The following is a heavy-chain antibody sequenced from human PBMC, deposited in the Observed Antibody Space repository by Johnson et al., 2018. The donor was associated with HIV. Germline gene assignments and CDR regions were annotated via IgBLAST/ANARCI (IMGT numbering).Heavy chain of an antibody. CDR3: VRVELGAFDI. J-gene: IGHJ3*02. D-gene: IGHD1-7*01. CDR2: TRNKANSYTT. V-gene: IGHV3-72*01. Sequence: MQLVESGGGVVRPGGSLRLSCVASGFIFSDHYMDWVRQAPGKGLEWVGRTRNKANSYTTEYAASVKGRFTISRDDSKNSLYLQMNSLKTEDTAVYYCVRVELGAFDIWGQGTMVTVSS. CDR1: GFIFSDHY.